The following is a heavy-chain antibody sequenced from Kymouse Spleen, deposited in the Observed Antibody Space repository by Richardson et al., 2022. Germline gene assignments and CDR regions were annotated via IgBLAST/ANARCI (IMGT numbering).Heavy chain of an antibody. CDR2: INHSGST. Sequence: QVQLQQWGAGLLKPSETLSLTCAVYGGSFSGYYWSWIRQPPGKGLEWIGEINHSGSTNYNPSLKSRVTISVDTSKNQFSLKLSSVTAADTAVYYCARGGGIAARNWFDPWGQGTLVTVSS. D-gene: IGHD6-6*01. CDR3: ARGGGIAARNWFDP. J-gene: IGHJ5*02. CDR1: GGSFSGYY. V-gene: IGHV4-34*01.